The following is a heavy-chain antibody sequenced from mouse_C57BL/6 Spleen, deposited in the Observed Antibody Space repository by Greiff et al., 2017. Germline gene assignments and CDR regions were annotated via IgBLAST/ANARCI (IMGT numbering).Heavy chain of an antibody. CDR1: GFTFSDYY. V-gene: IGHV5-16*01. J-gene: IGHJ1*03. Sequence: EVMLVESEGGLVQPGSSMKLSCTASGFTFSDYYMAWVRQVPEKGLEWVANINYDGSSTYYLDSLKSRFIISRDNAKNILYLQMSSLKSEDTATYYCARLITTAVERYFDVWGTGTTVTVSS. D-gene: IGHD1-1*01. CDR2: INYDGSST. CDR3: ARLITTAVERYFDV.